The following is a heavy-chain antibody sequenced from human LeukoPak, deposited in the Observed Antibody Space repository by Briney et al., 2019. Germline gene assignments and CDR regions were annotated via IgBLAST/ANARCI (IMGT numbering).Heavy chain of an antibody. V-gene: IGHV3-23*01. D-gene: IGHD2-2*01. Sequence: GSLRLSCAASGFTFSSYAMSWVRQAPGKGLEWVSAISGSGGSTYYADSVKGRFTISRDNSKNSLYLQMNSLRAEDTAVYYCARDGCSSTSCYFDPWGQGTLVTVSS. CDR1: GFTFSSYA. J-gene: IGHJ5*02. CDR3: ARDGCSSTSCYFDP. CDR2: ISGSGGST.